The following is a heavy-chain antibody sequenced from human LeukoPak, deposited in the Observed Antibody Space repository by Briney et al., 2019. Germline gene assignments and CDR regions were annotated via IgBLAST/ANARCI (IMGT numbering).Heavy chain of an antibody. Sequence: SETLSLTCTVSGGFISSYYWSWIRQPPGKGLEWIGYIYYSGSTNYNPSLKSRVTISVDTSKNQFSLKLSSVTAADTAVYYCARDYYDILTGYYPYGMDVWGQGTTVTVSS. V-gene: IGHV4-59*01. J-gene: IGHJ6*02. D-gene: IGHD3-9*01. CDR3: ARDYYDILTGYYPYGMDV. CDR1: GGFISSYY. CDR2: IYYSGST.